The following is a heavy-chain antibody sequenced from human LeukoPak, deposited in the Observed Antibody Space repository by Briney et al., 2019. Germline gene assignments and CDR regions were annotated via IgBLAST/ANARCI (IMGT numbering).Heavy chain of an antibody. J-gene: IGHJ6*02. CDR2: ISSSGSTI. V-gene: IGHV3-48*03. CDR3: ARDAPGITIFGVVTHYYYYGMDV. D-gene: IGHD3-3*01. Sequence: PGGSLRLSCAASGFTFSSYEMNWVRQAPGKGLEWVSYISSSGSTIYYADSVKGRFTISRDNAKNSLYLQMNSLRAEDTAVYYCARDAPGITIFGVVTHYYYYGMDVWGQGTTVTVSS. CDR1: GFTFSSYE.